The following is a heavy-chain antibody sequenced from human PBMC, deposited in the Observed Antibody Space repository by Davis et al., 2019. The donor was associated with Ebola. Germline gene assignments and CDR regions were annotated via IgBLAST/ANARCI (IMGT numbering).Heavy chain of an antibody. CDR2: IKSKTDGGTT. V-gene: IGHV3-15*01. Sequence: GESLKISCAASGFTFTNAWMRWVRQAPGKGLEWVGRIKSKTDGGTTDYAAPVKGRFTISRDDSKNTLYLQMNSLKTEDSAVYYCTADVVPAATRGVYYYYYYMDVWGKGTTVTVSS. CDR1: GFTFTNAW. CDR3: TADVVPAATRGVYYYYYYMDV. J-gene: IGHJ6*03. D-gene: IGHD2-2*01.